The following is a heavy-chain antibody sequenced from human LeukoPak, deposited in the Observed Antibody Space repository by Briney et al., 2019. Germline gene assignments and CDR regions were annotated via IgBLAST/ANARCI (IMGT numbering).Heavy chain of an antibody. CDR3: ARGGYSGYGYYYGMDV. J-gene: IGHJ6*02. Sequence: SVKVSCKASGGTFSSYAISWVRQAPGQGLEWMGRIIPILGIANYAQKFQGRVTITADKSTSTAYMELSSLRSEDTAVYYCARGGYSGYGYYYGMDVWGQGTTVTVSS. CDR2: IIPILGIA. CDR1: GGTFSSYA. D-gene: IGHD5-12*01. V-gene: IGHV1-69*04.